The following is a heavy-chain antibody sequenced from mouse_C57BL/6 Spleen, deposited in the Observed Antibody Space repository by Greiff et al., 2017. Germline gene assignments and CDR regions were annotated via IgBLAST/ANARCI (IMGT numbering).Heavy chain of an antibody. CDR2: INPYNGGT. D-gene: IGHD1-1*01. Sequence: VQLQQSGPVLVKPGASVKMSCKASGYTFTDYYMNWVKQSHGKSLEWIGVINPYNGGTSYNQKFKGKATLTVDKSSSTAYMELNSLTSEDSAVYYCARSRDGSSPFAYWGQGTLVTVSA. CDR1: GYTFTDYY. V-gene: IGHV1-19*01. CDR3: ARSRDGSSPFAY. J-gene: IGHJ3*01.